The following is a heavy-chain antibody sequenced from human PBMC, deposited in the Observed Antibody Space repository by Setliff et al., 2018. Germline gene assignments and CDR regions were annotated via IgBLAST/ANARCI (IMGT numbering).Heavy chain of an antibody. J-gene: IGHJ1*01. Sequence: NPGGSLRLSCEASGFTLDDYYMTWKGLEWISYISSSGYTIYYANSVKGRFSISRDDALNSLFLEMNSLRVDDTAIYYCARGKDYSDGSGYPIFQHWGQGTPVTVSS. CDR2: ISSSGYTI. CDR3: ARGKDYSDGSGYPIFQH. V-gene: IGHV3-11*04. CDR1: GFTLDDYY. D-gene: IGHD3-22*01.